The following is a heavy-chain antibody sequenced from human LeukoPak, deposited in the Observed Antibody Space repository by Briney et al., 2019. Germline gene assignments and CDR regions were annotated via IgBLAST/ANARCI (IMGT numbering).Heavy chain of an antibody. CDR2: ISSSSSYI. V-gene: IGHV3-21*01. CDR3: ARDMDYYDSSGNFDY. CDR1: GFTFSSYS. Sequence: PGGSLRLSCAASGFTFSSYSMNWVRQAPGKGLEWVSSISSSSSYIYYADSVKGRFTISRDNAKNSLYLRMNSLRAEDTAVYYCARDMDYYDSSGNFDYWGQGTLVTVSS. D-gene: IGHD3-22*01. J-gene: IGHJ4*02.